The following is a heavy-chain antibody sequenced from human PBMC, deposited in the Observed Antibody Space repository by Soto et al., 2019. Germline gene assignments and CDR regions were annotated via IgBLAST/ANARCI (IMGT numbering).Heavy chain of an antibody. CDR2: ISGSGGST. D-gene: IGHD3-3*01. J-gene: IGHJ4*02. Sequence: SCAASGFTFSSYAMSWVRQAPGKGLEWVSAISGSGGSTYYADSVKGRFTISRDNSKNTLYLQMNSLRAEDTAVYYCAKGPGGFLEWLLYYFDYWGQGTLVTVSS. CDR1: GFTFSSYA. CDR3: AKGPGGFLEWLLYYFDY. V-gene: IGHV3-23*01.